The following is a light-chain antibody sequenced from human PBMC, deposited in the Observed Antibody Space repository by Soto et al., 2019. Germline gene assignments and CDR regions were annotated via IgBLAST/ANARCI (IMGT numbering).Light chain of an antibody. CDR3: QQYNRYPVT. J-gene: IGKJ4*02. CDR1: QSVSAW. V-gene: IGKV1-5*03. Sequence: DIPMTQSPSTLAASVGDRVTVTCRASQSVSAWLAWYQQKPGKPPKLLIYKASILQSGVTSSFSGSVSGTEFTLTISGLQPDDFATYYCQQYNRYPVTVGGGPKVEI. CDR2: KAS.